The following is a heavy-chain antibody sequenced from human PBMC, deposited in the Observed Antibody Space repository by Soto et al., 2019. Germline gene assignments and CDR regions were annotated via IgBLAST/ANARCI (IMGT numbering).Heavy chain of an antibody. CDR1: CASISSVPYS. D-gene: IGHD2-2*01. J-gene: IGHJ6*02. V-gene: IGHV4-39*01. Sequence: SDTLSLTCTISCASISSVPYSWGLIRQPPGKGLEWIGTFYYTESTHYSPSLESRVTISVDTSKNQFSLKVYSVTAADTAVYYCARLGGHCSSTSCHGYYGMDVWGQGTTVT. CDR2: FYYTEST. CDR3: ARLGGHCSSTSCHGYYGMDV.